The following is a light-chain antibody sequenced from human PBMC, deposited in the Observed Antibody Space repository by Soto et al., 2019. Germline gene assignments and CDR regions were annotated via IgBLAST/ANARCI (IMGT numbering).Light chain of an antibody. CDR3: ASWDDSLDVVV. V-gene: IGLV1-44*01. CDR2: RNT. J-gene: IGLJ2*01. CDR1: TSNIGSDT. Sequence: QSVPTQPPSASGTPGQRVTISCSGSTSNIGSDTVNWYQQLPGTAPKLLIYRNTQRPSGVPDRFSGSKSGASASLAISGLQSEDEADYYCASWDDSLDVVVFGGGTQLTVL.